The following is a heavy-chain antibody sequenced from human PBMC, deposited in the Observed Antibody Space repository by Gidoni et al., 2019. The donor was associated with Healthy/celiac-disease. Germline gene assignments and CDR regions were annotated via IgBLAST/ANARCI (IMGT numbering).Heavy chain of an antibody. V-gene: IGHV3-9*01. Sequence: GFTFDDYAMHWVRQAPGKGLEWVSGISWNSGSIGYADSVKGRFTISRDNAKNSLYLQMNSLRAEDTALYYCAKGLYYYDSSVDYWGQGTLVTVSS. CDR3: AKGLYYYDSSVDY. D-gene: IGHD3-22*01. J-gene: IGHJ4*02. CDR2: ISWNSGSI. CDR1: GFTFDDYA.